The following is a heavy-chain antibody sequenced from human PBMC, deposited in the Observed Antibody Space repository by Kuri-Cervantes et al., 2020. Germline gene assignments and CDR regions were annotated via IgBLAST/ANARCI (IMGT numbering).Heavy chain of an antibody. Sequence: ASVKVSCKASGYTFTSYGINWVRQATGQGLEWMGWMNPNSGNTGYAQKFQGRVTMTRNTSISTAYMELSSLRSEDTAVYYCARYGYNRNFYYYYYYGMDVWGQGTTV. CDR3: ARYGYNRNFYYYYYYGMDV. D-gene: IGHD5-24*01. CDR2: MNPNSGNT. V-gene: IGHV1-8*02. J-gene: IGHJ6*01. CDR1: GYTFTSYG.